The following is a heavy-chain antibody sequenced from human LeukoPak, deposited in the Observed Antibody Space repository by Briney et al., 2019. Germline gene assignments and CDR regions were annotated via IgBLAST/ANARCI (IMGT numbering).Heavy chain of an antibody. D-gene: IGHD6-19*01. CDR3: ARLYSSGWYKAPSNDY. Sequence: SETLSLTCTVSGGSISSYYWSWIRQPPGKGLEWIGEINHSGSTNYNPSLKSRVTISVDTPKNQFSLKLSSVTAADTAVYYCARLYSSGWYKAPSNDYWGQGTLVTVSS. V-gene: IGHV4-34*01. CDR2: INHSGST. J-gene: IGHJ4*02. CDR1: GGSISSYY.